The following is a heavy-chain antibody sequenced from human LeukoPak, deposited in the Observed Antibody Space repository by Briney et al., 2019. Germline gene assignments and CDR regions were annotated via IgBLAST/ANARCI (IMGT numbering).Heavy chain of an antibody. Sequence: PGGSLRLSCAASGFTFSIYAMSWVRQAPGKGLEWVSAISGSGGSTYFADSVKGRFTISRDNAKNSLYLQMNSLRVEDTAVYYCAAGDVFDIWGQGTMVTVSS. CDR3: AAGDVFDI. J-gene: IGHJ3*02. CDR2: ISGSGGST. V-gene: IGHV3-23*01. D-gene: IGHD3-10*01. CDR1: GFTFSIYA.